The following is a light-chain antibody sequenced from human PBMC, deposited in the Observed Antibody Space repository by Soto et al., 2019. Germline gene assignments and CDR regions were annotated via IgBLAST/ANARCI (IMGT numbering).Light chain of an antibody. CDR3: HQYGSSPWT. Sequence: EIVLTQSPATLSLSPGDRATLSCRASQSVSRSYLGWYQQKPGQAPRLLISGASSRATGIPDRFSGSGSGTDFTLTISRLEPEDFAVYYCHQYGSSPWTFGQGTKVDIK. CDR2: GAS. CDR1: QSVSRSY. J-gene: IGKJ1*01. V-gene: IGKV3-20*01.